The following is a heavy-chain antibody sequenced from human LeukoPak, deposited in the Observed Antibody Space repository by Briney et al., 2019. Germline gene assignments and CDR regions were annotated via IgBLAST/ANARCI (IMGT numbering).Heavy chain of an antibody. Sequence: ASVKVSCKASGYILTSYGISWVRQAPGQGLEWMGWISVYNGNTNYPQRLQGRVTTTTDTSTTTAYMELRSLRSDDTAVYYCARDINGYYYDSHGYYPTDLWGQGTLVTVSS. CDR1: GYILTSYG. CDR3: ARDINGYYYDSHGYYPTDL. CDR2: ISVYNGNT. D-gene: IGHD3-22*01. V-gene: IGHV1-18*01. J-gene: IGHJ5*02.